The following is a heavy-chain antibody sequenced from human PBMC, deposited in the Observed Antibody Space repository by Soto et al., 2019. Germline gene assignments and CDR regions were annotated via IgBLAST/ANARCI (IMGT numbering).Heavy chain of an antibody. CDR1: GGSISSSSYF. D-gene: IGHD2-21*02. Sequence: SETLSLTCTVSGGSISSSSYFWGWIRQPPGKGLEWIGSIYYSGSTYYNPSLKSRVTVSVDASKNQFSLKLSSVTAADTAVYYCARHPSDFWFDPWGQGTLVTVSS. V-gene: IGHV4-39*01. CDR3: ARHPSDFWFDP. CDR2: IYYSGST. J-gene: IGHJ5*02.